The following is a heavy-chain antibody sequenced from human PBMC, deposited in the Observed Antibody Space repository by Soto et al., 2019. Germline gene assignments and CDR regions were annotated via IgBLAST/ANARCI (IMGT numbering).Heavy chain of an antibody. CDR1: GFIFNEYG. Sequence: QVQLVESGGGVVQPGMSLRLSCAASGFIFNEYGMHWVRQAPGKGLEWVAVIWYDGSNKYYADSVKGRFTISRDNSKNTVSLQMNNLRAEDTAVYYCARWGCSGTNCNLNQRSYDLWGQGTLVTVSS. CDR3: ARWGCSGTNCNLNQRSYDL. J-gene: IGHJ4*02. V-gene: IGHV3-33*03. CDR2: IWYDGSNK. D-gene: IGHD2-15*01.